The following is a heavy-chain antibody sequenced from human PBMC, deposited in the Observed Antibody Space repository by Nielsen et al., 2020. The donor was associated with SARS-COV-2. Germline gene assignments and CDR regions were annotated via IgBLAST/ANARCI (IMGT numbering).Heavy chain of an antibody. CDR1: GASISSVGYY. Sequence: SETLSLTCTVSGASISSVGYYWSWIRQHPGKGLEWIWYIYYSGSTYYNPSLKSRVTISVDTSKNQFSLKLSSVTAADMAVYYCAGIEYEGYYYYYYYMDVWGKGTTVTVSS. CDR2: IYYSGST. CDR3: AGIEYEGYYYYYYYMDV. D-gene: IGHD6-6*01. V-gene: IGHV4-31*03. J-gene: IGHJ6*03.